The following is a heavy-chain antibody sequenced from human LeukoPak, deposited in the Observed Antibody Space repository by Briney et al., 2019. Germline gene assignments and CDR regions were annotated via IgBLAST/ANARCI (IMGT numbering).Heavy chain of an antibody. CDR2: ISYDGSNK. D-gene: IGHD6-13*01. V-gene: IGHV3-30-3*01. CDR1: GFTFSSYA. J-gene: IGHJ4*02. CDR3: ARSYSSSAYYFDY. Sequence: PPGGSLRLSCAASGFTFSSYAMHWVRQAPGKGLEWVAVISYDGSNKYYADSVKGRFTISRDNSKNTLYLQMNSLRAEDTAVYYCARSYSSSAYYFDYWGQGTLVTVSS.